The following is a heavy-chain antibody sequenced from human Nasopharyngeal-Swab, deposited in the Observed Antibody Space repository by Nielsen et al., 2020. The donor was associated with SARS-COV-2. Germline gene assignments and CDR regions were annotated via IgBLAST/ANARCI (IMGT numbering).Heavy chain of an antibody. J-gene: IGHJ4*02. D-gene: IGHD3-22*01. Sequence: GGSLRLSCAASGFTFSSYAIHWVRQAPGKGLEWVAVISYDGSNKYYADSVKGRFAISRDNSKNTLYLQMNSLRAEDTAVYYCARGDDSSGYPYSHDYWGQGTLVTVSS. CDR3: ARGDDSSGYPYSHDY. CDR1: GFTFSSYA. CDR2: ISYDGSNK. V-gene: IGHV3-30*09.